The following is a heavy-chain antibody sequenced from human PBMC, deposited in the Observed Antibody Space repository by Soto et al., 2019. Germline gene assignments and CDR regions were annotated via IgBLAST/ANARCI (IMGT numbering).Heavy chain of an antibody. CDR3: ARDKDWAFDY. J-gene: IGHJ4*02. Sequence: PGGSLRLSCVASGFTFSSYSMVWVRQAPGKGLEWVSYIFVTSGTIYYADSVKGRFTVSGDNAKNSLFLLMNSLRAEDTAVYYCARDKDWAFDYWGQGTQVTVSS. CDR2: IFVTSGTI. CDR1: GFTFSSYS. D-gene: IGHD3-9*01. V-gene: IGHV3-48*04.